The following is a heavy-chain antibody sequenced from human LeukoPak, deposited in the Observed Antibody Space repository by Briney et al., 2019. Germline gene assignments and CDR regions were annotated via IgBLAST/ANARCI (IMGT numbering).Heavy chain of an antibody. CDR2: IYYSGTT. V-gene: IGHV4-59*08. J-gene: IGHJ4*02. D-gene: IGHD7-27*01. CDR3: AKKVPANWGSYFDY. CDR1: GGSISTFY. Sequence: SVTLSLTCTVSGGSISTFYWSWIRQPPGKGLEWIGYIYYSGTTNYNPSLKSRVTISVDTSKNQFSLNLSSVTAADTAVYYCAKKVPANWGSYFDYWGQGTLVTVSS.